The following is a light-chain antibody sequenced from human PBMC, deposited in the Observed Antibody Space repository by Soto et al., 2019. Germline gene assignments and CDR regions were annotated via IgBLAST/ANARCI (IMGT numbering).Light chain of an antibody. CDR2: EVS. CDR3: NSYSSTTPLYV. Sequence: QSALTQPASVSGSPGQPITISCTGTSSDVGGYNYVSWYQQHPGKAPKVMIYEVSNRPSGVSNRFSGSKSGNTASLTISGLQAEDEADYYCNSYSSTTPLYVFGTGTKVTVL. CDR1: SSDVGGYNY. V-gene: IGLV2-14*01. J-gene: IGLJ1*01.